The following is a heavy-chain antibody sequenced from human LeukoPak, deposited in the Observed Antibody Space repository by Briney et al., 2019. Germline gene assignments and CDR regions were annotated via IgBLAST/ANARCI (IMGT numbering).Heavy chain of an antibody. J-gene: IGHJ2*01. Sequence: PGGSLRLSCAASGFSISNYWMSWVRQAPGKGLEWVSSISGSGGSTYYADSVKGRFTISRDNSKNTLYLQMNSLRAEDTAVYYCAKAATTVTYWYFDLWGRGTLVTVSS. V-gene: IGHV3-23*01. CDR3: AKAATTVTYWYFDL. D-gene: IGHD4-17*01. CDR2: ISGSGGST. CDR1: GFSISNYW.